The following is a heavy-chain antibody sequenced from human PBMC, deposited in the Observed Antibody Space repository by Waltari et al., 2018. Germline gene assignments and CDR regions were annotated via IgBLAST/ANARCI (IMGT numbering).Heavy chain of an antibody. V-gene: IGHV1-69*12. CDR3: ARVLVGYSSGWFDY. J-gene: IGHJ4*02. D-gene: IGHD6-19*01. Sequence: QVQLVQSGAEVKKPGSSVTVSCTASGGTFISYAIIWVRQAPGQGLEWMGGIIPIFGTANYAQKFQGRVTITADESTSTAYMELSSLRSEDTAVYYCARVLVGYSSGWFDYWGQGTLVTVSS. CDR1: GGTFISYA. CDR2: IIPIFGTA.